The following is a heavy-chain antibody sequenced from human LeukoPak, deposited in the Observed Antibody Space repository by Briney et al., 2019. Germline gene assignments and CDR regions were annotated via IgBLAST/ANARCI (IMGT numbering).Heavy chain of an antibody. V-gene: IGHV3-7*02. CDR2: IKQDGSEK. D-gene: IGHD2-15*01. J-gene: IGHJ4*02. Sequence: GGSLRLSCAASGLTFSSYWMSWVRQAPGKGLEWVANIKQDGSEKYYVDSVKGRFTISRDNAENSLYLQMNSLRAEDTAVYYCAGSGGLDYWGQGTLVTVSS. CDR3: AGSGGLDY. CDR1: GLTFSSYW.